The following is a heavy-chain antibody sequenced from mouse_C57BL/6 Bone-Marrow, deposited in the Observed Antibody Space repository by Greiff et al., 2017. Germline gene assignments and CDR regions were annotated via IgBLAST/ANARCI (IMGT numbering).Heavy chain of an antibody. CDR2: IRNKANGYTT. CDR1: GFTFTDYY. D-gene: IGHD3-1*01. J-gene: IGHJ4*01. CDR3: ARYTGPYAMDY. V-gene: IGHV7-3*01. Sequence: EVKLMESGGGLVQPGGSLSLSCAASGFTFTDYYMSWVRQPPGKALEWLGFIRNKANGYTTEYSASVKGRFTISRDNSQSILYLQMNALRAEDSATYYCARYTGPYAMDYWGQGTSVTVSS.